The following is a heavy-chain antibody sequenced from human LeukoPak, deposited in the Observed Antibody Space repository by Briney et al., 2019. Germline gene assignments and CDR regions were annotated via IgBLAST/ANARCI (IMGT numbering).Heavy chain of an antibody. CDR1: GGSISSSSYY. D-gene: IGHD3-22*01. J-gene: IGHJ4*02. V-gene: IGHV4-39*01. CDR2: TYYSGST. Sequence: SETLSLTCTVSGGSISSSSYYWGWIRQPPGKGLEWIGSTYYSGSTYYNPSLKSRVTISVDTSKNKFSLKLSSVTAADTAVYYCARTYNYDSSGYLQQGFDYWGQGTLVTVSS. CDR3: ARTYNYDSSGYLQQGFDY.